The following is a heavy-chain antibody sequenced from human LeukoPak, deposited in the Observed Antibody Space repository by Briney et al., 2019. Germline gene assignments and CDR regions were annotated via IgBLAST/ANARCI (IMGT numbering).Heavy chain of an antibody. Sequence: GASVKVSCKASGGTFSSYAISWVRQAPGQGLEWMGGIIPIFGTANYAQKFQGRVTITADESTSIAYMELSSLRSEDTAVYYCARGDYGGNFMLWGQGTLVTVSS. CDR2: IIPIFGTA. D-gene: IGHD4-23*01. V-gene: IGHV1-69*13. J-gene: IGHJ4*02. CDR1: GGTFSSYA. CDR3: ARGDYGGNFML.